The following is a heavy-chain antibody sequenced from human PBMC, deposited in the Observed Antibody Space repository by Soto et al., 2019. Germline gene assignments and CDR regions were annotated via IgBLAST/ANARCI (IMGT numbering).Heavy chain of an antibody. D-gene: IGHD3-3*01. CDR2: ISGSGGST. J-gene: IGHJ6*03. V-gene: IGHV3-23*01. Sequence: EVQLLESGGGLVQPGGSLRLSCAASGFTFSSYAMSWVRQAPGKGLEWVSGISGSGGSTYYADSVKGRFTISRDNSKNTLYLQMNSLRAEDTAVYYCAKAGRGLEYYYMDVWGKGTTVTFSS. CDR3: AKAGRGLEYYYMDV. CDR1: GFTFSSYA.